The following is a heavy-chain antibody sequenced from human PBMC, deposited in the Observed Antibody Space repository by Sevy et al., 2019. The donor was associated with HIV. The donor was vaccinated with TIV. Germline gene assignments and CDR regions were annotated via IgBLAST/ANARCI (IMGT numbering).Heavy chain of an antibody. J-gene: IGHJ4*02. V-gene: IGHV1-18*01. CDR1: GYTFTNYA. CDR2: ISGFNGDT. D-gene: IGHD3-3*01. CDR3: VRGETFFGFWTGGDY. Sequence: ASVKVSCKASGYTFTNYAIPWVRQAPGQGLEWMGWISGFNGDTKNAEKFQGRFTMTTDTSTKTAYMDLRSLRSDDTAGYYCVRGETFFGFWTGGDYWGQGTLVTVSS.